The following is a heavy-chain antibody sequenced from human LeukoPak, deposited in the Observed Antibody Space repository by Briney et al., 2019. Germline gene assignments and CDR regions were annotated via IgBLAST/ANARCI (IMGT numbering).Heavy chain of an antibody. CDR3: ARESRTGYSYGEQFDY. V-gene: IGHV4-34*01. CDR1: GGFLSGSY. Sequence: PSETLSLTCAVYGGFLSGSYWSWIRQPPGKGLEWIGEINHSGRTNYNPSLKSRVTISVDTSKNQFSLRLSSVTAADTAMYYCARESRTGYSYGEQFDYWGQGALVTVSS. J-gene: IGHJ4*02. CDR2: INHSGRT. D-gene: IGHD5-18*01.